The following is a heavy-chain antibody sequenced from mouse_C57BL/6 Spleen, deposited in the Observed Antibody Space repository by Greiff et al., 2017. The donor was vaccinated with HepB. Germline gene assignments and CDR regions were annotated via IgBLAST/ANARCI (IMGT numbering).Heavy chain of an antibody. CDR2: IDPSDSYT. V-gene: IGHV1-50*01. CDR1: GYTFTSYW. D-gene: IGHD1-1*01. CDR3: ARGRSWDYGHYFDY. J-gene: IGHJ2*01. Sequence: QVQLQQSGAELVKPGASVKLSCKASGYTFTSYWMQWVKQRPGQGLEWIGEIDPSDSYTNYNQKFKGKATLTVDTSSSTAYMQLSSLTSEDSAVYYCARGRSWDYGHYFDYWGQGTTLTVSS.